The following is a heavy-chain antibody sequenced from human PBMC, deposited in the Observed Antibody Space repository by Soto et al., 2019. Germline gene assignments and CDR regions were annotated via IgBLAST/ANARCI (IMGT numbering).Heavy chain of an antibody. J-gene: IGHJ6*03. CDR1: GGTFTTDT. V-gene: IGHV1-69*08. D-gene: IGHD2-21*02. Sequence: QVQLVQSGPEVKKSGSSVKVSCKLSGGTFTTDTISWLRRAPGQGLEWMGRIIPILGTGNYAQKFQGRVTTTEDKSTNTGYMELSSLTSEDTAVYYCAREEGSYNMVTFPLYYLDVWGNGTTVTVSS. CDR3: AREEGSYNMVTFPLYYLDV. CDR2: IIPILGTG.